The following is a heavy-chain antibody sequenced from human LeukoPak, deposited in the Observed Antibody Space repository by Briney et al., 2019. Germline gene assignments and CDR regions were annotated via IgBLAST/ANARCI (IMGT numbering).Heavy chain of an antibody. CDR1: GGSFSGYY. J-gene: IGHJ4*02. CDR2: INHSGGT. D-gene: IGHD6-13*01. CDR3: ARDRSGSSWFLDY. V-gene: IGHV4-34*01. Sequence: SETLSLTCAAYGGSFSGYYWSWIRQPPGKGLEWIGEINHSGGTNYNPSLKSRVTISVDTSKNQFSLKLSSVTAADTAVYYCARDRSGSSWFLDYWGQGTLVTVSS.